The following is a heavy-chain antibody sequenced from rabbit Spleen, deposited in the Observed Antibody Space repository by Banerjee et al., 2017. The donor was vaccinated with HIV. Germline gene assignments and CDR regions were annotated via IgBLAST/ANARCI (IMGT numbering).Heavy chain of an antibody. CDR2: INAITGKA. Sequence: QEHLEESGGGLVKPETSLTLTCTASGFSFSSSDFMCWVRQAPGKGLEWIACINAITGKAVYATWAKGRFTFSKTSSTTVTLQMTSLTAADTATYFCARDTGTSFSTYGMDLWGQGTLVTVS. CDR1: GFSFSSSDF. J-gene: IGHJ6*01. CDR3: ARDTGTSFSTYGMDL. V-gene: IGHV1S45*01. D-gene: IGHD8-1*01.